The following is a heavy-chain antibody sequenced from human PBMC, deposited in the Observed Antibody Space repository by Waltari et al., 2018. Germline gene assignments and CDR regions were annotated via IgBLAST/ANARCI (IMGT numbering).Heavy chain of an antibody. V-gene: IGHV3-23*01. CDR1: GFTFSSYA. Sequence: VQLLESGGGLVQPRGSLRLSCAASGFTFSSYAIRWSRHAPGKGLEWVSASSGSGGSTYYADSVKGRFTISRDNSKNTLYLQMNSLRAEDTAVYYCAREGWLQFTAFDIWGQGTMVTVSS. CDR3: AREGWLQFTAFDI. CDR2: SSGSGGST. D-gene: IGHD5-12*01. J-gene: IGHJ3*02.